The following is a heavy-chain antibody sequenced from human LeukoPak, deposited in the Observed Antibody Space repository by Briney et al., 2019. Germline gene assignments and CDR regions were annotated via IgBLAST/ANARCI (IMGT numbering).Heavy chain of an antibody. CDR2: ISGSSSHV. Sequence: KPGGSLRLSCAASGFTFSSYSMNWVRQAPGKGLEWVSSISGSSSHVYYADSVKGRFTISRDNAENSLYLQMNSLRAEDTAVYYCARDSSAGVLDYWGQGTLVTVSS. CDR1: GFTFSSYS. V-gene: IGHV3-21*01. CDR3: ARDSSAGVLDY. J-gene: IGHJ4*02.